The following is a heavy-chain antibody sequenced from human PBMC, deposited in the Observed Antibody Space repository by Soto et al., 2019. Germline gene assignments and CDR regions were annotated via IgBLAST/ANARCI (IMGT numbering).Heavy chain of an antibody. CDR2: IYYSGST. CDR1: GGSISSGGYY. Sequence: QVQLQESGPGLVKPSQTLSLTCTVSGGSISSGGYYWSWIRQHPGKGLEWIGYIYYSGSTYYNPSLKSRVTISVDTSKTQLSLKLSSVTAADTAVYYCARDWCTNGVCRLDYWGQGTLVTVSS. J-gene: IGHJ4*02. D-gene: IGHD2-8*01. V-gene: IGHV4-31*03. CDR3: ARDWCTNGVCRLDY.